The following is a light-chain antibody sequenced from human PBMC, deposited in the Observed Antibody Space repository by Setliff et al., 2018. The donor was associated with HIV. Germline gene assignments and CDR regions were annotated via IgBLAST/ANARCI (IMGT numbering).Light chain of an antibody. CDR3: CSYAGTYTVL. V-gene: IGLV2-11*01. Sequence: LTQLRSVSGSPGQSVTISCTGTSSDVGGHKYVSWYQQYPGKAPKLIIYDVSKRPSGVPDRFSGSKSGNTASLTISGLQGEDEADFYCCSYAGTYTVLFGGGTKVTVL. CDR2: DVS. J-gene: IGLJ2*01. CDR1: SSDVGGHKY.